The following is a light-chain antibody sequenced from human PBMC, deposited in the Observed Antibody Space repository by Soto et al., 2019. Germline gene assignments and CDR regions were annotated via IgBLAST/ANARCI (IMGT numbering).Light chain of an antibody. CDR1: QSVSGSN. CDR3: QQYGSSPFT. Sequence: EIVLTQSPGTLSLSPGERATLSCRASQSVSGSNLAWYQQKPGQAPRLVIYGASSRATGIPDRFSGSGSGTDFTLTISRLEPEDFAVYYCQQYGSSPFTFGPGTKVDIK. V-gene: IGKV3-20*01. J-gene: IGKJ3*01. CDR2: GAS.